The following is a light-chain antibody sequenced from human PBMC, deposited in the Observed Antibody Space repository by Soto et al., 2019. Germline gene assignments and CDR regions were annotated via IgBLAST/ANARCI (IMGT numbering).Light chain of an antibody. V-gene: IGKV3-15*01. CDR2: GAA. CDR3: QHYNEWPLT. Sequence: ETGMTQSPATLSESQGERATLSCSASKSVRNNLAWYQQKPGQAPRLLIYGAAARTTGIPARFSGSGFGTEFTLTISSLQSEDSAVYYCQHYNEWPLTFGGGTKVEIK. J-gene: IGKJ4*01. CDR1: KSVRNN.